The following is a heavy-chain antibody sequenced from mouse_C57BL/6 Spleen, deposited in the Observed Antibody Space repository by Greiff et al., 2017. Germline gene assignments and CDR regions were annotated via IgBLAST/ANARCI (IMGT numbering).Heavy chain of an antibody. CDR2: IRNKANNHAT. CDR3: TRLRRNYYAMDY. Sequence: EVMLVESGGGLVQPGGSMKLSCAASGFTFSDAWMDWVRQSPEKGLEWVAEIRNKANNHATYYAESVKGRFTISRDDSKSSVYLQMNSLRAEDTGIYYCTRLRRNYYAMDYWGQGTSVTVSS. J-gene: IGHJ4*01. V-gene: IGHV6-6*01. CDR1: GFTFSDAW. D-gene: IGHD2-12*01.